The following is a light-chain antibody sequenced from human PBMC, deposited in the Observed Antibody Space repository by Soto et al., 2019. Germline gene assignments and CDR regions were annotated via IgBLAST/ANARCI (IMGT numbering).Light chain of an antibody. CDR1: HSVSATY. J-gene: IGKJ1*01. CDR2: GAS. V-gene: IGKV3-20*01. CDR3: QQSGGSRT. Sequence: ETVLTQSPGTLSVSPGERATLSCRASHSVSATYLAWYQQKPGQAPRLLIYGASNRATGIPDRFSGSGSGTQFTLTINRLEPEDFAVYYCQQSGGSRTFGQGTKVEIK.